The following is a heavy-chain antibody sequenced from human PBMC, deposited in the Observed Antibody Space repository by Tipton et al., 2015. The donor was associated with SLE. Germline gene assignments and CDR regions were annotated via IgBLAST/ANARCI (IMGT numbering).Heavy chain of an antibody. Sequence: TLSLTCAVYGGSLNGHYWNWFRQAPGKGLEWIGESNESGITHYNPSLKSRVTISVDTSKNQFSLRLNSVTAADTAVYYCARMQGLYVNWFDLWGQGTLATVS. J-gene: IGHJ5*02. CDR2: SNESGIT. V-gene: IGHV4-34*01. CDR3: ARMQGLYVNWFDL. CDR1: GGSLNGHY. D-gene: IGHD6-25*01.